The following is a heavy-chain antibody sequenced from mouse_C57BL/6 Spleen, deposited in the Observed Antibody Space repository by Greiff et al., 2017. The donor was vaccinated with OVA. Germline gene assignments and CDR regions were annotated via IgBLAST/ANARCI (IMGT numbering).Heavy chain of an antibody. CDR1: GFTFSSYA. CDR3: AREDRRGMDY. V-gene: IGHV5-4*01. Sequence: EVQVVESGGGLVKPGGSLKLSCAASGFTFSSYAMSWVRQTPEKRLEWVATISDGGSYTYYPDNVKGRFTISRDNAKNNLYLQMSHLKSEDTAMYYCAREDRRGMDYWGQGTSVTVSS. J-gene: IGHJ4*01. CDR2: ISDGGSYT.